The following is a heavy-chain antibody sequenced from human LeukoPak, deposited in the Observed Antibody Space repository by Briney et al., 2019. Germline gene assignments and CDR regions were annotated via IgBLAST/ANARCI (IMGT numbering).Heavy chain of an antibody. CDR3: ARDNWYSSSAGYYYYGMDV. J-gene: IGHJ6*02. V-gene: IGHV4-39*07. Sequence: AVPLSLPCTVSGDSISRSSYLWGRIRQPPGRGLEWNWSIYYSGSTSYYPSLKSGVIILADTSNNHFSLKLSSVTAADTAVYYCARDNWYSSSAGYYYYGMDVWGQGTTVTVSS. D-gene: IGHD6-19*01. CDR2: IYYSGST. CDR1: GDSISRSSYL.